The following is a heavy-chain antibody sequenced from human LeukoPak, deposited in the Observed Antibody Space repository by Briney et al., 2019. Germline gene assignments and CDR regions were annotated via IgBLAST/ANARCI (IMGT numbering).Heavy chain of an antibody. CDR2: ISSSDTYI. J-gene: IGHJ4*02. V-gene: IGHV3-21*01. CDR3: ARVVNPYNPGRYFDY. Sequence: GGSLRLSCAASGFTFSSYSMNWVRQAPGKGLEWVSSISSSDTYIYHADSVKGRFTISRDNAKNSLYLQMNSRRVEDTAVYYCARVVNPYNPGRYFDYWGQGTLVTVSS. D-gene: IGHD1-1*01. CDR1: GFTFSSYS.